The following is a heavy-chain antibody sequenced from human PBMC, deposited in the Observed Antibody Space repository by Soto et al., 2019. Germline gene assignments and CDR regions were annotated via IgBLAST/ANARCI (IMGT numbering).Heavy chain of an antibody. V-gene: IGHV2-5*01. CDR3: AHRRGSGGYFDY. CDR2: LYWYDDK. D-gene: IGHD6-19*01. Sequence: QITLKEAGPTLVKPTQTLTLTCTFSGFSLSTSGVGVGWIRQPPGKALEWLALLYWYDDKRYSPSLKSRLTITKDTSKNQVVLTMTNMDPVHTATYHCAHRRGSGGYFDYWGQGTLFTVSS. J-gene: IGHJ4*02. CDR1: GFSLSTSGVG.